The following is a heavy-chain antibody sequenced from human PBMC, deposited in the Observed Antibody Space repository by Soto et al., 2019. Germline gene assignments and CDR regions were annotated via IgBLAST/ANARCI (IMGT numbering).Heavy chain of an antibody. CDR3: ARYCSGGSCDDAFDI. Sequence: SEPLSLTCTVSGGSISSYYWSWIRQPPGKGLEWIGYIYYSGSTNYNPSLKSRVTISVDTSKNQFSLKLSSVTAADTAVYYCARYCSGGSCDDAFDIWGQGTMVTVSS. V-gene: IGHV4-59*01. D-gene: IGHD2-15*01. CDR1: GGSISSYY. CDR2: IYYSGST. J-gene: IGHJ3*02.